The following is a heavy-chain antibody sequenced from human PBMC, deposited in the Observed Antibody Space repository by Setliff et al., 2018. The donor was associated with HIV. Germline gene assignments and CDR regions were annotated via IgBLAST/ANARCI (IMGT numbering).Heavy chain of an antibody. V-gene: IGHV4-61*02. Sequence: SETLSLTCTVSGGSISSETFSWNWIRQPAGKGLEWIGRIYTSGSTDYNPSLKSRVTISVDKSQNQFSLKLSSVTAADTAVYYCARDFKRYNSPCRFDPWGQGTLVTVSS. CDR1: GGSISSETFS. CDR2: IYTSGST. J-gene: IGHJ5*02. CDR3: ARDFKRYNSPCRFDP. D-gene: IGHD6-13*01.